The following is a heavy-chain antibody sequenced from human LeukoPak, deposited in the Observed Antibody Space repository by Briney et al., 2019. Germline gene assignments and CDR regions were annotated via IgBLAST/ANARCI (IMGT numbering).Heavy chain of an antibody. D-gene: IGHD6-13*01. J-gene: IGHJ4*02. CDR1: GFTFSDSF. CDR3: ATSSWYRLAY. CDR2: SRYKADSYTA. Sequence: GGSLRLSCVASGFTFSDSFMSWVRQAPGKGLEWVGRSRYKADSYTAEYAASVKGRFTISRDESKNSLYLQTSSLETEDAAVYYCATSSWYRLAYWGQGSLVTVSS. V-gene: IGHV3-72*01.